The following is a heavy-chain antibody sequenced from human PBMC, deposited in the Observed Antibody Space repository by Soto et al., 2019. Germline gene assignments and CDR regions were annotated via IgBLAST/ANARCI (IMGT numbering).Heavy chain of an antibody. D-gene: IGHD1-7*01. CDR3: ARDPNPGTADY. V-gene: IGHV3-7*01. CDR1: GFTFNNYW. Sequence: EVQLVESGGVLLQPGGSLTLSCAASGFTFNNYWMSWVRQAPGKGLEWVANINKDGSAKYYVDSVKSRFTISSDNAKNSLYRQMDSLRAEDTALYYCARDPNPGTADYWGQGALVAVTA. J-gene: IGHJ4*02. CDR2: INKDGSAK.